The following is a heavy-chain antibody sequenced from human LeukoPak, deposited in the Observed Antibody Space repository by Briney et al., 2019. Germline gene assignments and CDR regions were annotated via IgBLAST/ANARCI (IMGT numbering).Heavy chain of an antibody. J-gene: IGHJ4*02. CDR1: GGSFSDYY. Sequence: SETLSLTCAVYGGSFSDYYWSGIRRPPGKGLEWIGEINHSGNTNYNPSLKSRVTISIDTSKNQFSLKLSSVTAADTAVYYCARGYCSSTSCPDFDYWGQGTLVTVSS. D-gene: IGHD2-2*01. CDR2: INHSGNT. CDR3: ARGYCSSTSCPDFDY. V-gene: IGHV4-34*01.